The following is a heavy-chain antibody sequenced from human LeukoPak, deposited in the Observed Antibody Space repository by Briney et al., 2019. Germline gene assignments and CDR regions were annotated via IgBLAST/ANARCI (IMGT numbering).Heavy chain of an antibody. J-gene: IGHJ4*02. V-gene: IGHV1-18*04. CDR2: ISAYNGNT. D-gene: IGHD5-18*01. Sequence: ASVRVSSKASGYTFTSYGISWVRQAPGQGPEWMGWISAYNGNTNYAQKLQGRVTMTTDTSTSTAYMELRSLRSDDTAVYYCARDEVGYSYAESYWGQGTLVTVSS. CDR1: GYTFTSYG. CDR3: ARDEVGYSYAESY.